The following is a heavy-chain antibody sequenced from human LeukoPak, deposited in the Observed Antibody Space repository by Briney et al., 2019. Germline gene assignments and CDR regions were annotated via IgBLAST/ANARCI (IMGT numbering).Heavy chain of an antibody. V-gene: IGHV3-33*06. CDR3: AKDFYVGPVLARYFDY. CDR2: IWYDGSYK. Sequence: GRSLRLSCAASGFTFSNCGMHWVRQAPGKGLEWVAVIWYDGSYKYYADSVKGRFTISRDNSKNTLYLQMNSLRAEDTAVYYCAKDFYVGPVLARYFDYWGQGTLATVSS. CDR1: GFTFSNCG. D-gene: IGHD2-8*02. J-gene: IGHJ4*02.